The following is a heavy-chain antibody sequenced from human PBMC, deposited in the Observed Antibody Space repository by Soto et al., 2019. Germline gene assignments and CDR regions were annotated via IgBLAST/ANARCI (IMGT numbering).Heavy chain of an antibody. J-gene: IGHJ3*02. CDR3: AKDLLDYYDSSGYSGSVGAFDI. CDR2: ISGSGGST. CDR1: GFTFSSYA. D-gene: IGHD3-22*01. Sequence: GGSLRLSCAASGFTFSSYAMSWVRQAPGKGLEWVSAISGSGGSTYYADSVKGRFTISRDNSKNTLYLQMNSLRAEDTAVYYCAKDLLDYYDSSGYSGSVGAFDIWGQGTMVTVSS. V-gene: IGHV3-23*01.